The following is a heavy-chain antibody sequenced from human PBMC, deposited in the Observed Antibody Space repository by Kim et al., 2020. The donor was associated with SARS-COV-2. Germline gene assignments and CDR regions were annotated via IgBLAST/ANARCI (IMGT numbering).Heavy chain of an antibody. CDR3: ARHAYYYDSSGYSAGGWYFDY. V-gene: IGHV5-10-1*01. D-gene: IGHD3-22*01. CDR1: GYSFTSYW. Sequence: GESLKISCKGSGYSFTSYWISWVRQMPGKGLEWMGRIYPSDSYTNYSPSFQGHVTISADKSISTAYLQWSSLKASDTAMYYCARHAYYYDSSGYSAGGWYFDYWGQGTLVTVSS. J-gene: IGHJ4*02. CDR2: IYPSDSYT.